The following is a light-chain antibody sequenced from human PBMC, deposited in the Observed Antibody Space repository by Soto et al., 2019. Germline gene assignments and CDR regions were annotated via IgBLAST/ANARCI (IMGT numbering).Light chain of an antibody. J-gene: IGLJ1*01. Sequence: QSALTQPSSVSGSPGQSITISRTGTSSDVGGYNFVTWYQQYPGKAPKLIIHDVTRRPSGVSNRFSGSKSGTTASLTISGLQAEDEADYFCCSYASSTSYVFGTGTKVTVL. V-gene: IGLV2-14*01. CDR2: DVT. CDR1: SSDVGGYNF. CDR3: CSYASSTSYV.